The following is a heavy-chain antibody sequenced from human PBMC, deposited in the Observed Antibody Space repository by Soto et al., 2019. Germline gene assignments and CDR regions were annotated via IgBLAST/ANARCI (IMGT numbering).Heavy chain of an antibody. Sequence: ASVKVSCKASGGTFSSYAISWVRQAPGQGLEWMVGIIPIFGTANYAQKFQGRVTITADESTSTAYMELSSLRSEDTAVYYFARRRALPGDPTNHYYYYGMDVWGQGTTVTVSS. CDR2: IIPIFGTA. CDR1: GGTFSSYA. CDR3: ARRRALPGDPTNHYYYYGMDV. J-gene: IGHJ6*02. D-gene: IGHD1-1*01. V-gene: IGHV1-69*13.